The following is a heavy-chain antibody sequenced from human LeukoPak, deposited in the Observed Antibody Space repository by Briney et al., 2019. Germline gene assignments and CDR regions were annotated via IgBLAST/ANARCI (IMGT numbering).Heavy chain of an antibody. V-gene: IGHV4-34*01. CDR2: INQSGAT. CDR1: GGSFSGYY. D-gene: IGHD2-15*01. Sequence: SETLSLTCAVYGGSFSGYYWTWIRQPPGKGLEWIGEINQSGATNYNPSLKSRGTISVHTSKNELSLKLSCVNAADTAVYYCARDPRHCNGDTCDRGLGYWGQGILVTVSS. J-gene: IGHJ4*02. CDR3: ARDPRHCNGDTCDRGLGY.